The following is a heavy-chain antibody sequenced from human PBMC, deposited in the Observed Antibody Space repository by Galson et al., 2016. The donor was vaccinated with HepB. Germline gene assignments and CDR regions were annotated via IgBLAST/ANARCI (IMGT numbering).Heavy chain of an antibody. Sequence: SLRLSCAASGFTFSTYSINWVRQAPGKGLEWVSYISSSSTIIYFADSVKGRFTISRDNAKNSVYLQMNSLRAEDTAVYYCARRASSSLGWNFDLWGRGTLVTVSS. CDR3: ARRASSSLGWNFDL. D-gene: IGHD6-6*01. CDR2: ISSSSTII. CDR1: GFTFSTYS. V-gene: IGHV3-48*01. J-gene: IGHJ2*01.